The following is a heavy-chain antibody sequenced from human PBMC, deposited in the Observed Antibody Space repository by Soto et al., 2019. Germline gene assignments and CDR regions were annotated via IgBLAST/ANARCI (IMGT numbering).Heavy chain of an antibody. Sequence: PSETLSLTCTVSGGSISSYYWSWIRQPPGKGLEWIGYIYYSGSTNYNPSLKSRVTISVDTSKNQFSPKLSSVTAADTAVYYCARHDWNYSIDAFDIWGQGTMVTVSS. CDR1: GGSISSYY. J-gene: IGHJ3*02. D-gene: IGHD1-7*01. CDR3: ARHDWNYSIDAFDI. CDR2: IYYSGST. V-gene: IGHV4-59*01.